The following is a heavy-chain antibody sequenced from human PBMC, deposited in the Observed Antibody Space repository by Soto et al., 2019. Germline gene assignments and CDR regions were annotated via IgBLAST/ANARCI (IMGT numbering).Heavy chain of an antibody. J-gene: IGHJ5*02. Sequence: XSVKVSFQRSVCTLTAPSIHRVRQAPGIGLEWMGGSNPEDGETIYAQKVQGRVIMTEDTSTDTAHMELSSLRSEDTAVYYCARSVDPWGQGTLVTVSS. CDR2: SNPEDGET. CDR1: VCTLTAPS. CDR3: ARSVDP. V-gene: IGHV1-24*01.